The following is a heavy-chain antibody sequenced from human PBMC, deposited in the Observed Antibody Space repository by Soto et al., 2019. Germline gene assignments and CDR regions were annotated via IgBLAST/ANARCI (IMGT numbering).Heavy chain of an antibody. J-gene: IGHJ6*03. D-gene: IGHD5-18*01. Sequence: ASVKVSCKASGYAFTGYYMHWVRQAPGQGLEWMGWINPNSGGTNYAQKFQGWVTMTRDTSISTAYMELSRLRSDDTAVYYCARDLGDTAMAGYYYYYMDVWGQGALVTVSS. CDR2: INPNSGGT. V-gene: IGHV1-2*04. CDR1: GYAFTGYY. CDR3: ARDLGDTAMAGYYYYYMDV.